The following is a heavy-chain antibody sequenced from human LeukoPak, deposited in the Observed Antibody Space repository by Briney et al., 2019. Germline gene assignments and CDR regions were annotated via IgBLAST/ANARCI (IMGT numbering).Heavy chain of an antibody. D-gene: IGHD3-9*01. Sequence: SVRVSCKASGVTFISSAIQWVRQARGQRLEWLGWMVVASGYTNYAQNFHERINFTRDMSTNTAYMELSSLTSEDTAVYYCAAAQGGQNDPLTGYYTGYFDSWGQGSLVTVSS. CDR1: GVTFISSA. CDR2: MVVASGYT. J-gene: IGHJ4*02. CDR3: AAAQGGQNDPLTGYYTGYFDS. V-gene: IGHV1-58*02.